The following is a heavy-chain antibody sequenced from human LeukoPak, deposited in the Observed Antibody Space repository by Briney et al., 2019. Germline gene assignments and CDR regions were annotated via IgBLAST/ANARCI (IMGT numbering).Heavy chain of an antibody. J-gene: IGHJ4*02. CDR2: INPNSGGT. D-gene: IGHD5-18*01. Sequence: GASVKVSCKATGYTFTSNNMHWVRQAPGQGGEWMGRINPNSGGTKNAQKIQGRGTMTRDTSISTAYMELSRLRSDDAAVYYCARVGDSYGYDYWGQGTLVTVSS. V-gene: IGHV1-2*06. CDR3: ARVGDSYGYDY. CDR1: GYTFTSNN.